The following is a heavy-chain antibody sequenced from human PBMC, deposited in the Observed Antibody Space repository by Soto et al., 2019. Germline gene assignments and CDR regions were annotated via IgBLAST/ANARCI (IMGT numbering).Heavy chain of an antibody. CDR1: GGSISSYY. D-gene: IGHD1-26*01. Sequence: WETLSLTCTVSGGSISSYYWSWIRQPPGKGLEWIGTIYYTGSTSYSPSLKSRVTISVDTSKTQFSLNLKSVTAADTAVYYCAGRRAGDYYFDYWGQGTLVTVSS. CDR3: AGRRAGDYYFDY. CDR2: IYYTGST. J-gene: IGHJ4*02. V-gene: IGHV4-59*04.